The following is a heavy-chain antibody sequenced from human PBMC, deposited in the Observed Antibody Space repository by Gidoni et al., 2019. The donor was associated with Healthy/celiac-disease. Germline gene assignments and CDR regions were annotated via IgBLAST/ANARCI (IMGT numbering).Heavy chain of an antibody. V-gene: IGHV3-21*01. D-gene: IGHD6-6*01. CDR3: ATGGYRSSTPTSFDP. CDR1: GLTFRSYR. CDR2: ISSSSSDI. J-gene: IGHJ5*02. Sequence: EVQLVESWGGLVKPGRSRGLPCAASGLTFRSYRTNVVRQAPGKGLELVASISSSSSDIYYADSVQGRFTISRDHAKNSLYLPMNSLRAEDTAVYYCATGGYRSSTPTSFDPWGQGTLVTVSS.